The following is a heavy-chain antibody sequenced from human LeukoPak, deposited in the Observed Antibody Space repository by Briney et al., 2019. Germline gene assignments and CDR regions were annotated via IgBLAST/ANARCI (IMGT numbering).Heavy chain of an antibody. V-gene: IGHV3-21*01. D-gene: IGHD3-10*01. CDR1: GFTFSSYG. J-gene: IGHJ5*02. CDR2: ISSSSSYI. CDR3: ARDGGECCFDP. Sequence: GGTLRLSCAASGFTFSSYGMSWVRQAPGKGLEWVSSISSSSSYIYYADSVKGRFTISRDNAKNSLYLQMNSLRAEDTAVYYCARDGGECCFDPWGQGTLVTVSS.